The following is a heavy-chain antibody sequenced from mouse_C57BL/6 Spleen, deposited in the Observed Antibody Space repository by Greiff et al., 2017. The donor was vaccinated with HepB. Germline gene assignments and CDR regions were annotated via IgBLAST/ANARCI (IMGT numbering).Heavy chain of an antibody. CDR1: GYAFTYYL. CDR3: ARERGSRYFDV. V-gene: IGHV1-54*01. D-gene: IGHD1-1*01. CDR2: INPGSGGT. J-gene: IGHJ1*03. Sequence: QVQLKESGAELVRPGTSVKVSCKASGYAFTYYLIAWVKQRPGQGLEWIGVINPGSGGTNYNEKFKGKATLTADKSSSTAYMQRSSLTSEDSAVYFCARERGSRYFDVWGTGTTVTVSS.